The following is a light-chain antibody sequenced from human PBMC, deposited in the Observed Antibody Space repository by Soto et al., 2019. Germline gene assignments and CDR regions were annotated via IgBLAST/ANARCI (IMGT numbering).Light chain of an antibody. J-gene: IGKJ4*01. CDR3: QQYNNWPPLT. V-gene: IGKV3-15*01. Sequence: EIVVKQSPATPSVLPGGRATPSCRASQTVTTNLAWYQQKPGQAPRLLIYDTSTRATGIPARFSGSGSGTEFTLTISSLQSEDFAVYYCQQYNNWPPLTFGGGTKVDIK. CDR1: QTVTTN. CDR2: DTS.